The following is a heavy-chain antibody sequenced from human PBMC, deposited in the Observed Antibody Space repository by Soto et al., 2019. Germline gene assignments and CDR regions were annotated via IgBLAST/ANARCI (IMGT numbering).Heavy chain of an antibody. D-gene: IGHD4-17*01. CDR2: IYWDDDK. Sequence: QITLKESGPTLVKPTQTLTLTCTFSGFSLSTSGVGVGWIRQPPGKALEWLALIYWDDDKRYSPSLKSRLTITKDTSKNQVVRTMTNMDPVDTATYYCALQGPLRPLYYYNGMDVWGQGTTVTVSS. CDR3: ALQGPLRPLYYYNGMDV. CDR1: GFSLSTSGVG. V-gene: IGHV2-5*02. J-gene: IGHJ6*02.